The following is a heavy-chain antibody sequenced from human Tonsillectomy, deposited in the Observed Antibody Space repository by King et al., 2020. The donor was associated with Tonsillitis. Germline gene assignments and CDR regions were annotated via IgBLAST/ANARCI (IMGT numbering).Heavy chain of an antibody. D-gene: IGHD2/OR15-2a*01. Sequence: QLVQSGAEVKKPGASVKVSCKASGYTFTNYGISWVRQAPGQGLEWMGWISTYDGKANFPQKLQGRVTMTTDTSTSTAYMELRSLRSDDTAVYYCARGGPEGGSMHLDDWGQGTLVTVSS. CDR2: ISTYDGKA. CDR3: ARGGPEGGSMHLDD. CDR1: GYTFTNYG. J-gene: IGHJ4*02. V-gene: IGHV1-18*04.